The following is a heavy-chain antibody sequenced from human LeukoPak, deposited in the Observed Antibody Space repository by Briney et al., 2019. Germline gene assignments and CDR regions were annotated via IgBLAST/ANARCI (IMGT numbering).Heavy chain of an antibody. Sequence: ASVKVSCKASGYTFTSYDINWVRQATGQGLEWMGGMNPNSGNTGYAQKFQGRVTMTRNTSISTAYMELSSLRSEDTAVYYCARVYRAWGLVPPPLYYWGQGTLVTVSS. CDR3: ARVYRAWGLVPPPLYY. V-gene: IGHV1-8*01. CDR2: MNPNSGNT. J-gene: IGHJ4*02. D-gene: IGHD3-16*01. CDR1: GYTFTSYD.